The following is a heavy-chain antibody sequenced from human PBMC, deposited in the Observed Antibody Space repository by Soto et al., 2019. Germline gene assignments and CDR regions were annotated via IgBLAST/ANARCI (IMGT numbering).Heavy chain of an antibody. CDR3: AKDRVYYGSGSYS. V-gene: IGHV3-23*01. CDR1: GFTLSSYA. D-gene: IGHD3-10*01. J-gene: IGHJ4*02. Sequence: PVGSLRLSCAASGFTLSSYAMSWVRQAPGKGLEWVSAISGSGGSTYYADSVKGRFTISRDNSKNTLYLQMNSLRAEDTAVYYCAKDRVYYGSGSYSWGQGTLVTVSS. CDR2: ISGSGGST.